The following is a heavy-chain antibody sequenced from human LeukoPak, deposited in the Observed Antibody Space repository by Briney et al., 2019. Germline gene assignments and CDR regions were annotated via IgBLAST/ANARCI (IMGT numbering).Heavy chain of an antibody. Sequence: GASVKVSCKASGGTFSSYAISWVQQAPGQGLEWMGGIIPIFGTANYAQKFQGRVTITADESTSTAYMELSSLRSEDTAVYYCARKGVYSSSSLSMFSYMDVWGKGTTVTVSS. D-gene: IGHD6-13*01. J-gene: IGHJ6*03. CDR2: IIPIFGTA. V-gene: IGHV1-69*13. CDR3: ARKGVYSSSSLSMFSYMDV. CDR1: GGTFSSYA.